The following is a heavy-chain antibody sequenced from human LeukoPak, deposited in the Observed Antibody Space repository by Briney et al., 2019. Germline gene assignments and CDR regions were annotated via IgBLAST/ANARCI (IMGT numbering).Heavy chain of an antibody. CDR1: GFTFDDYA. D-gene: IGHD1-1*01. CDR2: ISWNSGSI. Sequence: GGSLRLSCAASGFTFDDYAMHWVRQAPGKGLEWVSGISWNSGSIGYADSVKGRFTISRDNAKNSLYLQMNSLRAEDTALYYCAKDKTLEGPRYFDYWGQGTLVTVSS. CDR3: AKDKTLEGPRYFDY. V-gene: IGHV3-9*01. J-gene: IGHJ4*02.